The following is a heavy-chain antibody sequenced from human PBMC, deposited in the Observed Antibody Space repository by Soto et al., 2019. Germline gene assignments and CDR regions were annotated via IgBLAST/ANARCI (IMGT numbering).Heavy chain of an antibody. Sequence: QVQLVQSGADVKKPGSSVKVSCKASGDTFNFYTINWVRQAPGLALEWMGRFNPILTMSNYAQKFEGRVRITADKSTSTAYMELSRLRAEDTAMYYCATSYGSGYRAFDFWGQGALVTGSS. J-gene: IGHJ4*02. V-gene: IGHV1-69*02. CDR3: ATSYGSGYRAFDF. CDR2: FNPILTMS. CDR1: GDTFNFYT. D-gene: IGHD3-10*01.